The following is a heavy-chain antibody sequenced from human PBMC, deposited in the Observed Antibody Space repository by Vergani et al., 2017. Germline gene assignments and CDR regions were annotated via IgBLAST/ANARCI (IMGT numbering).Heavy chain of an antibody. D-gene: IGHD6-6*01. CDR3: ARGIAALLNGWFDP. CDR1: GGSISSGSYY. CDR2: IYTSGST. J-gene: IGHJ5*02. Sequence: QVQLQESGPGLVKPSQTLSLTCTVSGGSISSGSYYWSWIRQPAGKGLEWIGRIYTSGSTNYNPSLKSRVTMSVDTSKNQFSLKLSSVTAADTAVYYCARGIAALLNGWFDPWGQGTLVTVSS. V-gene: IGHV4-61*02.